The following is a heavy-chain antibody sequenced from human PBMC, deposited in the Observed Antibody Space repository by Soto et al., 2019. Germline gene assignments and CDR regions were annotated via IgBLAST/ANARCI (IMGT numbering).Heavy chain of an antibody. CDR3: AKAIKGDLWRDWFDP. CDR2: ISGSGGST. CDR1: GFTFSSYA. J-gene: IGHJ5*02. D-gene: IGHD3-3*01. V-gene: IGHV3-23*01. Sequence: PGGSLRLSCAASGFTFSSYAMSWVRQAPGKGLEWVSAISGSGGSTYYADSVKGRFTISRDNSKNTLYLQMNSLRAEDTAVYYCAKAIKGDLWRDWFDPWGQGTLVTVSS.